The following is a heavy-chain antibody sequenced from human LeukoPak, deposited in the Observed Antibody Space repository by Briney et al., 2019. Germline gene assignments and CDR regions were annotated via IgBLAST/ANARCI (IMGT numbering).Heavy chain of an antibody. V-gene: IGHV1-2*02. D-gene: IGHD2-15*01. Sequence: ASVKVSCKASGYTFTGYYMHWVRQAPGQGLEWMGWINPNSGGTNYAQKFQGRVTMTRDTSISTAYMELSRLRSDDTAVYYCARGYIVVVVAARYNWFDPWGQGTLVTVSS. J-gene: IGHJ5*02. CDR3: ARGYIVVVVAARYNWFDP. CDR2: INPNSGGT. CDR1: GYTFTGYY.